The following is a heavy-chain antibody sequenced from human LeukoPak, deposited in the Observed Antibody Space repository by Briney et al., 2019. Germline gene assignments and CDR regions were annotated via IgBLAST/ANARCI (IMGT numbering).Heavy chain of an antibody. J-gene: IGHJ6*02. CDR3: ARAPVEMATIRAYYYGMDV. D-gene: IGHD5-12*01. CDR2: IIPIFGTA. CDR1: GGTFSSYD. V-gene: IGHV1-69*01. Sequence: ASVKVSCKASGGTFSSYDISWVRQAPGQGLEWMGGIIPIFGTANYAQKFQGRVTITADESTSTAYMELSSLRSEDTAVYYCARAPVEMATIRAYYYGMDVWGQGTTVTVSS.